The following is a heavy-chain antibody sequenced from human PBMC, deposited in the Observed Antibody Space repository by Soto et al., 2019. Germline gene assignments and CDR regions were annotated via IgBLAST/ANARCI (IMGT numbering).Heavy chain of an antibody. D-gene: IGHD5-18*01. J-gene: IGHJ5*01. CDR1: GDCVTSGNYY. Sequence: XAILSLTCTVTGDCVTSGNYYWSWIRQPPGKGLEWIGHVYYTGSTNYSPSLKSRVTISLDTSNNQFSLKVTSVTAADTAVYYCAKITVDTYMIYWFDPWGQGTLVTVSS. V-gene: IGHV4-61*01. CDR3: AKITVDTYMIYWFDP. CDR2: VYYTGST.